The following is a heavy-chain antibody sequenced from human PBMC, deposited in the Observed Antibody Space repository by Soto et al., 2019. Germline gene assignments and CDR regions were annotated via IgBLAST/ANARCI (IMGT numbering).Heavy chain of an antibody. V-gene: IGHV1-18*01. CDR3: ARDLGIAAAGTPWCFDY. Sequence: ASVKVSCKASGYTFTSYGISWVLQAPGQGLEWMGWISAYNGNTNYAQKLQGRVTMTTDTSTSTAYMELRSLRSDDTAVYYCARDLGIAAAGTPWCFDYWGQGTLVTVSS. J-gene: IGHJ4*02. CDR1: GYTFTSYG. D-gene: IGHD6-13*01. CDR2: ISAYNGNT.